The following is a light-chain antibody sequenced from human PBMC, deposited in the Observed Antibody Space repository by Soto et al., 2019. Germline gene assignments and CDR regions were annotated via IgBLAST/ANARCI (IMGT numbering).Light chain of an antibody. CDR2: DAS. CDR1: QGISSA. CDR3: QQFNSYPHDFT. J-gene: IGKJ3*01. V-gene: IGKV1-13*02. Sequence: AIQLTQSPSSLSASVGDRVTITCRASQGISSALAWYQQKPGKAPKLLIYDASSLESGVPSRFSGSGSGTDFTLTISSLQPEDFATYYCQQFNSYPHDFTFGPGTKVDIK.